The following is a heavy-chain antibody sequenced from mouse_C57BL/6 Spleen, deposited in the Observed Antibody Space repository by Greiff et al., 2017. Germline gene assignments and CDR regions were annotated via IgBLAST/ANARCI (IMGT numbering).Heavy chain of an antibody. D-gene: IGHD1-1*01. CDR3: ARHTYYDGSSYGYAMDY. Sequence: VQLVESGPGLVAPSQSLSITCTVSGFSLTSYGVHWVRQPPGKGLEWLVVIWSDGSTTYNSALKSRLSISKDNSKSQVFLKMNSLQTDDTAMYYCARHTYYDGSSYGYAMDYWGQGTSVTVSS. J-gene: IGHJ4*01. CDR1: GFSLTSYG. CDR2: IWSDGST. V-gene: IGHV2-6-1*01.